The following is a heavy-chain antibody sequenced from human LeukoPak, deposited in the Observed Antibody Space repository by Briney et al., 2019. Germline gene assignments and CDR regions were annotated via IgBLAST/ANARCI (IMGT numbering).Heavy chain of an antibody. CDR2: VDPEDGKT. D-gene: IGHD6-19*01. CDR3: ATGRESSASYWALGWFDP. CDR1: GYTFSDYY. J-gene: IGHJ5*02. Sequence: ASVKISCKASGYTFSDYYIQWVQQVPGKGLEWMGRVDPEDGKTVYAEKFQDRVIITADTTDTAYMEVTRLRSEDTAMYYCATGRESSASYWALGWFDPWGQGTLVTVSS. V-gene: IGHV1-69-2*01.